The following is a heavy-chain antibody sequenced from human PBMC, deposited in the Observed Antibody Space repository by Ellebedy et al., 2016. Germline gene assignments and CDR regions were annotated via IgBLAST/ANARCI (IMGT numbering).Heavy chain of an antibody. CDR3: ARRLVGATGTAFDI. CDR2: ISSSSSTI. Sequence: GGSLRLSXAASGFTFSSYSMNWVRQAPGKGLEWVSYISSSSSTIYYADSVKGRFTISRDNAKNSLYLQMNSLRDEDTAVYYCARRLVGATGTAFDIWGQGTLVTVSS. J-gene: IGHJ3*02. CDR1: GFTFSSYS. V-gene: IGHV3-48*02. D-gene: IGHD1-26*01.